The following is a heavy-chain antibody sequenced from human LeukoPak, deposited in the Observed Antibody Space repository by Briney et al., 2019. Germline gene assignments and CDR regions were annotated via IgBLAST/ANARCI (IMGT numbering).Heavy chain of an antibody. CDR3: ARVLGYSSGWYGFDY. V-gene: IGHV4-39*07. Sequence: KSSETLSLTCTVSGGSISNGNFYWGWIRQPPGKGLEWIGHIYYGGNTYYNPSPKSRVTISVDTSKNQFFLNLDSVTAADTAVYYCARVLGYSSGWYGFDYWGQGTLVTVSS. CDR1: GGSISNGNFY. J-gene: IGHJ4*02. D-gene: IGHD6-19*01. CDR2: IYYGGNT.